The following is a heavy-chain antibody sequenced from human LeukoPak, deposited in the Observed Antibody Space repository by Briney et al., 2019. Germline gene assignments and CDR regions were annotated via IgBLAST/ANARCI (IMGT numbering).Heavy chain of an antibody. D-gene: IGHD3-9*01. V-gene: IGHV4-59*01. CDR1: GGSISSYY. CDR3: ARARYVNSFYAFDI. J-gene: IGHJ3*02. CDR2: LSKSGNT. Sequence: PSETLSLTCTGSGGSISSYYWSWIRLPPGKGLEWIGYLSKSGNTNYSPPLKSRVTIFGDTSKNQFFLKLSSVTAADTAMYYCARARYVNSFYAFDIWGQGTLVTVSS.